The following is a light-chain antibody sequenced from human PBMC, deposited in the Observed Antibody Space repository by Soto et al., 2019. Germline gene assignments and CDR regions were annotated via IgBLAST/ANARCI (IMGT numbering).Light chain of an antibody. CDR1: QSISSY. CDR3: QHLNSYPIT. Sequence: DIQITHPPSTLSASLGYIFTITFRSSQSISSYLNWHQQRPGKAPKLLIYEVSTLQSGVPSRFSGSGSGTDFTLTISSLQPEDFATYYCQHLNSYPITFGQGTRLEIK. V-gene: IGKV1-9*01. CDR2: EVS. J-gene: IGKJ5*01.